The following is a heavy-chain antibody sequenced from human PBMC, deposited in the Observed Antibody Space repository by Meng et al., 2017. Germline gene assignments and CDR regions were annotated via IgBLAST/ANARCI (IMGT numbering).Heavy chain of an antibody. CDR2: IIPIFGTA. Sequence: QVRLGQSGGEVKKPGSSVKVSCKASGGTFSSYAISWVRQAPGQGLEWMGGIIPIFGTANYAQKFQGRVTITADESTSTAYMELSSLRSEDTAVYYCARDYGDYAWIAKRWFDPWGQGTLVTVSS. J-gene: IGHJ5*02. D-gene: IGHD4-17*01. CDR1: GGTFSSYA. V-gene: IGHV1-69*01. CDR3: ARDYGDYAWIAKRWFDP.